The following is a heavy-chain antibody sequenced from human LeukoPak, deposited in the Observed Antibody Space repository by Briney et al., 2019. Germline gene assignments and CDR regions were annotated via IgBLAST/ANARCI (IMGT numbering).Heavy chain of an antibody. D-gene: IGHD2-15*01. V-gene: IGHV4-59*01. Sequence: SETLSLTCTVSGGSIGSYFWSWIRQPPGKGLEWIGYIYHTGTTNYNPSLKSRVTTSVDTSKNQFSLKLSSVTAADTAVYYCARGGVCSGGSCYSLQSEYFQHWGQGTLATVSS. CDR3: ARGGVCSGGSCYSLQSEYFQH. J-gene: IGHJ1*01. CDR1: GGSIGSYF. CDR2: IYHTGTT.